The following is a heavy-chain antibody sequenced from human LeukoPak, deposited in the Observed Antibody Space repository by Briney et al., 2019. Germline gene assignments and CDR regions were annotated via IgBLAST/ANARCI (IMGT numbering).Heavy chain of an antibody. CDR2: ISGSGGST. V-gene: IGHV3-23*01. CDR3: AKDWGYCSGGSCYSDAFDI. Sequence: GGSLRLSCAASGFTFSSYAMSWVRQAPGKGLEWVSAISGSGGSTYYADSVKGRFTISRDNSKNTLYLQMNSLRAEDTAVYYCAKDWGYCSGGSCYSDAFDIWGQGTMVTVSS. CDR1: GFTFSSYA. D-gene: IGHD2-15*01. J-gene: IGHJ3*02.